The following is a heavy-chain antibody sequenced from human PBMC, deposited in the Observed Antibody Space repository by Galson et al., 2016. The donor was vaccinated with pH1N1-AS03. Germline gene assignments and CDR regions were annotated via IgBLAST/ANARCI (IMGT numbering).Heavy chain of an antibody. CDR3: TTDRFGEPTT. J-gene: IGHJ5*02. Sequence: SLRLSCAGSTFIARSNYMSWVRQAPGKGLEWVSVIYHGEAGTSFYADSVKGRFTISRHISMNTVNLQMNNQRIEDKATYYCTTDRFGEPTTWGQGTLIIVS. D-gene: IGHD3-16*01. CDR1: TFIARSNY. CDR2: IYHGEAGTS. V-gene: IGHV3-53*01.